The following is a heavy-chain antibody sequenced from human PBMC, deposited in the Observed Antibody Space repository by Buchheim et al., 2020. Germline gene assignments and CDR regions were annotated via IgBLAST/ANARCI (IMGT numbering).Heavy chain of an antibody. CDR2: TSYSGITK. CDR1: GFTFNSHS. V-gene: IGHV3-30-3*01. D-gene: IGHD2-8*01. CDR3: ARGDTHGATYYFYMDV. J-gene: IGHJ6*02. Sequence: QMHLVESGGGVVQPGGSLRLSCAASGFTFNSHSMNWVRQAPGQGLEWLALTSYSGITKYYADSVKGRFFISRDNAKNTLYLQMNSLRPEDTALYYCARGDTHGATYYFYMDVWGQG.